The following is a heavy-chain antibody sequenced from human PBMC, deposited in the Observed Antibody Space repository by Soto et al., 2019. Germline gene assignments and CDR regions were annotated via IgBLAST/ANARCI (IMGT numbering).Heavy chain of an antibody. CDR3: ARSPYTTGSHYGMDV. CDR2: IWYDGSNK. J-gene: IGHJ6*02. Sequence: GGSLRLSCAASGFSFSLYGMQWVRQAPGKGLEWVAVIWYDGSNKYYADSVKGRFTISRDNSKNTLYMQMNSLRAEDTAVYYCARSPYTTGSHYGMDVWGQGPTGTVS. V-gene: IGHV3-33*01. D-gene: IGHD2-8*01. CDR1: GFSFSLYG.